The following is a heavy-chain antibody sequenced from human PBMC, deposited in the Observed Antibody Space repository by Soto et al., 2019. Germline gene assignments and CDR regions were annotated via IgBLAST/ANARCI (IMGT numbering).Heavy chain of an antibody. CDR3: AREIHGSGNNI. J-gene: IGHJ3*02. CDR2: IIPIFGTA. CDR1: GGTFSSYA. D-gene: IGHD3-10*01. Sequence: QVQLVQSGAEVKKPGSSVKVSCKASGGTFSSYAISWVRQAPGQGLEWMGGIIPIFGTANYAQKFQGRVTITADESTSTASLELSSQRSEDTAVYYCAREIHGSGNNIWGQGTMVTVSS. V-gene: IGHV1-69*01.